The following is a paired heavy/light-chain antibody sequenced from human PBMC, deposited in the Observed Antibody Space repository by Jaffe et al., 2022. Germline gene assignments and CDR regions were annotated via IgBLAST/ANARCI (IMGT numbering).Light chain of an antibody. J-gene: IGKJ1*01. CDR2: AAS. CDR3: QQSYSNFWT. V-gene: IGKV1-39*01. CDR1: QSISNY. Sequence: DIQMTQSPSSLSASVGDRVTITCRASQSISNYLNWYQQKPGKAPKLLIYAASTLQGGVPSRFSGSGSGTDFTLTISSLQPEDFATYYCQQSYSNFWTFGQGTKVEIK.
Heavy chain of an antibody. J-gene: IGHJ6*03. Sequence: QVQLVQSGAEVKKPGASVKVSCEASGYTFTGYYIHWVRQAPGQGLEWMGRINCNTGGTDYAQKFQGRVTMTRDTSISTAYMELSSLRSDDTAVYYCARRGGMGHGDNNYYYMDFWAKGTTVTVSS. CDR3: ARRGGMGHGDNNYYYMDF. CDR1: GYTFTGYY. D-gene: IGHD4-17*01. CDR2: INCNTGGT. V-gene: IGHV1-2*06.